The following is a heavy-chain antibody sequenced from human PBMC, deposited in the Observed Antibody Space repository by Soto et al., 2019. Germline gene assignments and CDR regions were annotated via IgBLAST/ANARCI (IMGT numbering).Heavy chain of an antibody. D-gene: IGHD3-22*01. V-gene: IGHV1-69*08. CDR3: ARDGYYYDSGGYYEPFDI. Sequence: QVQLVQSGAEVKKPGSSVKVSCKASGGTFSSYTISWVRQAPGQGLEWMGRIIPILGIANYAQKFQGRVKITADKSTSTDYMELSSLRSEDTAVYYCARDGYYYDSGGYYEPFDIWGQGTMVTVSS. CDR2: IIPILGIA. CDR1: GGTFSSYT. J-gene: IGHJ3*02.